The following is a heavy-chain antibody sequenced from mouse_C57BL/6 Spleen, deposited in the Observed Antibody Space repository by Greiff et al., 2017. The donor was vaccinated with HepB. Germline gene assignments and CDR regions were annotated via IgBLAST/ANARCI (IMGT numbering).Heavy chain of an antibody. V-gene: IGHV2-6-1*01. J-gene: IGHJ4*01. CDR3: ARQEVYYGNYRAMDY. D-gene: IGHD2-1*01. CDR2: IWSDGST. Sequence: VQLKESGPGLVAPSQSLSITCTVSGFSLTSYGVHWVRQPPGKGLEWLVVIWSDGSTTYNSALKSRLSISKDNSKSQVFLKMNSLQTDDTAMYYCARQEVYYGNYRAMDYWGQGTSVTVSS. CDR1: GFSLTSYG.